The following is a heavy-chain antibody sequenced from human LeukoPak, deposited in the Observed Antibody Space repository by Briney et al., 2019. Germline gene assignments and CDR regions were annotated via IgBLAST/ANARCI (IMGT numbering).Heavy chain of an antibody. CDR3: ARDRDWMATSFNWFDP. Sequence: RASVKVSCKASGYTFTSYGISWVRQAPGQGLEWMGWISAYNGNTNYAQKLQGRVTMTTDTSTSTAYMELRSLRSDDTAVYYCARDRDWMATSFNWFDPWGQGTLVTVSS. J-gene: IGHJ5*02. CDR2: ISAYNGNT. CDR1: GYTFTSYG. D-gene: IGHD5-24*01. V-gene: IGHV1-18*01.